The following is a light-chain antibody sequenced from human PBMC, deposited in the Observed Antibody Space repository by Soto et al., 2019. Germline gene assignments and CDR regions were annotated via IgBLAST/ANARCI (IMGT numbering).Light chain of an antibody. V-gene: IGKV1-39*01. Sequence: DSQMNQSTSSLSASIGDRVTITCRASQYIITYLNWYQQKPGKAPKLLMYSASTLQSGVPPRFSGSGSGTDFSLLISSLQPEDSATDYCQQSYRTPTFGQGTRLEIK. CDR2: SAS. CDR3: QQSYRTPT. J-gene: IGKJ5*01. CDR1: QYIITY.